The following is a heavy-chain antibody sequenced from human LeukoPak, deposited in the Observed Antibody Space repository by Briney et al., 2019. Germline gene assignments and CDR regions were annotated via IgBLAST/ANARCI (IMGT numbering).Heavy chain of an antibody. V-gene: IGHV3-7*03. CDR3: AIASGGRGGLDS. CDR1: GFTFSNYW. J-gene: IGHJ4*02. D-gene: IGHD2-21*01. CDR2: INQAGSEE. Sequence: GGSLRLSCVASGFTFSNYWMSWVRQAPGKGLEWVANINQAGSEEYYVDSVEGRFTISRDNAKNSLYLQLNSLRAEDTVVYYCAIASGGRGGLDSWGQGTLVTVSS.